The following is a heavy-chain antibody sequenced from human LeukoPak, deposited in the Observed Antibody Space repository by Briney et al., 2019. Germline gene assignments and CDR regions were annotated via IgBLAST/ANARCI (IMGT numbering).Heavy chain of an antibody. Sequence: GGSLRLSCAASGFTFSSYAMSWVRQAPGKGLEWVSAISGSGGSTYYADSVKGRFTISRDNSKNTLYLQMNSLRAEDTAVYYCAKGYDFWSGYGYFDYWGQGTLVTVSS. CDR1: GFTFSSYA. CDR3: AKGYDFWSGYGYFDY. CDR2: ISGSGGST. V-gene: IGHV3-23*01. J-gene: IGHJ4*02. D-gene: IGHD3-3*01.